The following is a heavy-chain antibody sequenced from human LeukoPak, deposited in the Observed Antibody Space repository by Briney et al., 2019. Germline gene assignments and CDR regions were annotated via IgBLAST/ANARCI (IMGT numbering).Heavy chain of an antibody. J-gene: IGHJ6*03. V-gene: IGHV3-7*01. D-gene: IGHD5-18*01. CDR2: IKQDGSEK. Sequence: GSLRLSCAASGFTFSSYWMSWVRQAPGKGLEWVANIKQDGSEKYYVDSVKGRFTISRDNSKNTLYLQMNSLRGEDTAVYHCAKTAAGYSYAYHYYYMDVWGKGTTVTISS. CDR1: GFTFSSYW. CDR3: AKTAAGYSYAYHYYYMDV.